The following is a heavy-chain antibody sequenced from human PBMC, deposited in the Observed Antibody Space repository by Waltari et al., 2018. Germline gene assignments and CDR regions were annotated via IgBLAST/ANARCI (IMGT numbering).Heavy chain of an antibody. CDR2: IYPGDSDI. CDR1: GLTFTKNW. J-gene: IGHJ4*02. V-gene: IGHV5-51*01. CDR3: ARQTAAVDPFDY. D-gene: IGHD2-15*01. Sequence: EVQLVQSGAEVKKPGESLKISCKVSGLTFTKNWIAWVRQMPGKGLEWVGMIYPGDSDIRHSPSLQGQVTISVDESINPAFLQWTSLKASDTAIYFCARQTAAVDPFDYWGQGTLVTVSS.